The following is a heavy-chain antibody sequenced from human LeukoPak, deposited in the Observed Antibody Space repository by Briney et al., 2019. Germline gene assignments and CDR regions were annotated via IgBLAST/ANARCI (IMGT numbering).Heavy chain of an antibody. D-gene: IGHD2-2*01. V-gene: IGHV3-30*18. J-gene: IGHJ4*02. CDR1: GFTFSSCG. CDR3: AKDGDIVVVPAAYYFDY. Sequence: PGRSLRLSCAASGFTFSSCGMHWVRQAPGKGLEWVAVISYDGSNKYYADSVKGRFTISRDNSKNTLYLQMNSLRAEDTAVYYCAKDGDIVVVPAAYYFDYWGQGTLVTVSS. CDR2: ISYDGSNK.